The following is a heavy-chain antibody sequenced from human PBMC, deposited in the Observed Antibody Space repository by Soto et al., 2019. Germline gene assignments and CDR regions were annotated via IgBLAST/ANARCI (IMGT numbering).Heavy chain of an antibody. CDR3: GKVGAVAGADYYYGMDV. V-gene: IGHV3-23*01. D-gene: IGHD6-19*01. CDR2: ISGSGGST. J-gene: IGHJ6*02. Sequence: GGSQRLSCAAPGFTFSSYAMSWVRQAPGKGLEWVSAISGSGGSTYYADSVKGRFTISRDNSKNTLYLQMNSLRAEDTAVYYCGKVGAVAGADYYYGMDVWGQGPTVTVSS. CDR1: GFTFSSYA.